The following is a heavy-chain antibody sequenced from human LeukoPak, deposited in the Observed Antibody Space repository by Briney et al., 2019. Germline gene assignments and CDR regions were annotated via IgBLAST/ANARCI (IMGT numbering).Heavy chain of an antibody. Sequence: GASVKVSCKASGYSFTSHYMHWVRQAPGQGLEWLGLINPSGSSTLYAQKFQGRVTMTRDMSTTTDYMEMSSLRAEDTAVYYCARTKTYYDILTRDDAFDIWGQGTMVTVSS. D-gene: IGHD3-9*01. CDR3: ARTKTYYDILTRDDAFDI. V-gene: IGHV1-46*01. CDR1: GYSFTSHY. J-gene: IGHJ3*02. CDR2: INPSGSST.